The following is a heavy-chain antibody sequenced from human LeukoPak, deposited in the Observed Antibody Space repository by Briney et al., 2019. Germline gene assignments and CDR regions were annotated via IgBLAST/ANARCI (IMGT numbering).Heavy chain of an antibody. CDR3: ARDWLERRWFDP. J-gene: IGHJ5*02. D-gene: IGHD1-1*01. V-gene: IGHV3-74*01. Sequence: GGSLRLSCAVSGFTFSSYWMHWVRQAPGKGLVWVSRIDRDGSRINYADSVKGRFTISRDNGKNTLFLQMNSLRAEDAAVYYCARDWLERRWFDPWGQGTLVTVSS. CDR1: GFTFSSYW. CDR2: IDRDGSRI.